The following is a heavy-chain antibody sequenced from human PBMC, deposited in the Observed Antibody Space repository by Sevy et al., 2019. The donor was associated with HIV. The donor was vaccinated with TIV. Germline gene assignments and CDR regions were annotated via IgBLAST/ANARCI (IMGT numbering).Heavy chain of an antibody. D-gene: IGHD3-3*01. V-gene: IGHV3-48*03. CDR2: ISSSGSTI. CDR1: GFSFSGYA. CDR3: AKRGGHYDLGMDV. Sequence: GGSLRLSCAVSGFSFSGYAMHWVRQAPGKGLEWVSYISSSGSTIYYTNSVKGRFTISRDNAKNSLYLQMNSLRAEDTAVYYCAKRGGHYDLGMDVWGQGTTVTVSS. J-gene: IGHJ6*02.